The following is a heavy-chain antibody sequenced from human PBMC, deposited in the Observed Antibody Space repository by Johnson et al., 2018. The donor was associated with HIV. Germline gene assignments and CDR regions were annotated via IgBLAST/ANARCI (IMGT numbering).Heavy chain of an antibody. V-gene: IGHV3-30-3*01. CDR1: GFSFSDYY. J-gene: IGHJ3*02. CDR2: ISHDGTNK. D-gene: IGHD6-19*01. Sequence: QVQLVESGGGLVQPGGSLRLSCAASGFSFSDYYMSWIRQAPGKGLEWVAVISHDGTNKNYADSVKGRFTISRDNSKNTLFLQMNSLRAEDTAVYYCAREGAVSSSGWYWGSGAFDIWGQGTMVTVSS. CDR3: AREGAVSSSGWYWGSGAFDI.